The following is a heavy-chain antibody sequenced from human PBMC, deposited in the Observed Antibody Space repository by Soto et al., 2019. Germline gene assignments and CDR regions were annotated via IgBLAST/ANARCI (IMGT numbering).Heavy chain of an antibody. CDR1: GGSISSYY. CDR2: IYYSGST. CDR3: ARAGEDILTGYYNHAPYYYYVMDF. Sequence: SETLSLTCTVSGGSISSYYWSWIRQPPGKGLEWIGYIYYSGSTNYNPSLKSRVTISVDTSKNQFSLKLSSVTAADTAVYYCARAGEDILTGYYNHAPYYYYVMDFWGQGSTVTVS. J-gene: IGHJ6*02. D-gene: IGHD3-9*01. V-gene: IGHV4-59*01.